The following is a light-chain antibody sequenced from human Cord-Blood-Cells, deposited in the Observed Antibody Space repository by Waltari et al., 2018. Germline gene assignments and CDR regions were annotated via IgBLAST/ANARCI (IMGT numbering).Light chain of an antibody. Sequence: QSALTQPASVSGSPGQSITISCTGTSSDVGGYNYVSWYQQHPSKAPTLMIYDVSNRPSGVSNRLSCSKAGNTAPLTNFGVPAEDEADYYCSSYTSSSTFLVFGGGTKLTVL. CDR3: SSYTSSSTFLV. J-gene: IGLJ3*02. CDR1: SSDVGGYNY. CDR2: DVS. V-gene: IGLV2-14*01.